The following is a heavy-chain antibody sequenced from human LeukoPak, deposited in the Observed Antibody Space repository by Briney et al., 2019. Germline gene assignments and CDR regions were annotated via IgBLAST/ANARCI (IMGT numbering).Heavy chain of an antibody. Sequence: SETLSLTCTVSGASITNSYWNWIRQSPGKGLEWIGYINYSGSTNYNPSLKSRITISVDTSKNQFSLKLSSVTAADTAVYFCARDPLSTNDFDIWGQGTMVTVSS. CDR2: INYSGST. CDR3: ARDPLSTNDFDI. D-gene: IGHD1-1*01. J-gene: IGHJ3*02. V-gene: IGHV4-59*01. CDR1: GASITNSY.